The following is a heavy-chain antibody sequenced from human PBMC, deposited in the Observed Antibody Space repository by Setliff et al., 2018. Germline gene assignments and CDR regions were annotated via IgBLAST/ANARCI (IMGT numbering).Heavy chain of an antibody. J-gene: IGHJ4*02. D-gene: IGHD3-22*01. CDR1: GYTFTNYG. Sequence: ASVKVSCKTSGYTFTNYGITWVRQAPGQGLEWMGWINNYSFKTNYPQKFLGRVTVTTDTSTGTAYMELGSLTSDDTAIYYCARINFYVSSGYYYAPDYWGPGTRVTVPQ. CDR2: INNYSFKT. CDR3: ARINFYVSSGYYYAPDY. V-gene: IGHV1-18*01.